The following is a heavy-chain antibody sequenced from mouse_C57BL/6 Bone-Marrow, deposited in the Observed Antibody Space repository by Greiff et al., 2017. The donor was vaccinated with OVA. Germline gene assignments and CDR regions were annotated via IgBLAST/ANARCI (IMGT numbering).Heavy chain of an antibody. CDR1: GYTFTSYW. V-gene: IGHV1-52*01. Sequence: QVQLQQPGAELVRPGSSVKLSCKASGYTFTSYWMHWVKQRPIQGLEWIGNIDPSDSETHYNQKFKDKATLTVDKSSSTAYMQLSSLTSEDSAVYYCARRMGYYGSSYGYVDVWGTGTTVTVSS. CDR2: IDPSDSET. CDR3: ARRMGYYGSSYGYVDV. J-gene: IGHJ1*03. D-gene: IGHD1-1*01.